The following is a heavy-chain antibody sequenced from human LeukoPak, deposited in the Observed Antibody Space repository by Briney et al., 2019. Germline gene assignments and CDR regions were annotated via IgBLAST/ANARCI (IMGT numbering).Heavy chain of an antibody. D-gene: IGHD3-22*01. J-gene: IGHJ4*02. CDR3: ARGIRYYYDISGYFYLTY. CDR2: IEQGGSAK. CDR1: GFTFSSYW. V-gene: IGHV3-7*01. Sequence: GGSLRLSCAASGFTFSSYWMSWVRQAPGKGLEWVANIEQGGSAKYYVDSVKGRFTISRDNAKNSLYLQMNSLRAEDTAVYYCARGIRYYYDISGYFYLTYWGQGTLVTVSS.